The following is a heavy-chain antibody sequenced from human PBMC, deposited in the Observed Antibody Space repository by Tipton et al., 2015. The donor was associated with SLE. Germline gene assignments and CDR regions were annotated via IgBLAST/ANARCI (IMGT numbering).Heavy chain of an antibody. V-gene: IGHV4-39*07. CDR3: ARLHGYSYGLNWFDP. D-gene: IGHD5-18*01. Sequence: TLSLTCTVSGGSVSSSSKYWAWIRPPPGKGREGVGSIYYTGTTTYYHSFLKSRVTMSVDASKNQFSLRLTSVIAADTAVYYCARLHGYSYGLNWFDPWGQGTLISVSS. CDR1: GGSVSSSSKY. CDR2: IYYTGTTT. J-gene: IGHJ5*02.